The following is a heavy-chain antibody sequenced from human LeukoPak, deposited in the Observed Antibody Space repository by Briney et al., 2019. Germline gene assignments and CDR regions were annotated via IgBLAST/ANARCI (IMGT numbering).Heavy chain of an antibody. CDR1: GGSISSSSW. CDR3: ARDFVVEYAFDI. J-gene: IGHJ3*02. CDR2: IYHSGST. D-gene: IGHD2-21*01. Sequence: SETLSLTCAVSGGSISSSSWWSWVRQPPGKGLEWIGEIYHSGSTNYNPSLKSRVTMSVDKSKNQFSLKLSSVTAADTAVYYCARDFVVEYAFDIWGQGTMVTVSS. V-gene: IGHV4-4*02.